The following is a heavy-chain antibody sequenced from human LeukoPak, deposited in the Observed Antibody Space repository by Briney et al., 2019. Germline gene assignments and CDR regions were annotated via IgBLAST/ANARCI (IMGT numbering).Heavy chain of an antibody. CDR2: IIPILGIA. J-gene: IGHJ4*02. D-gene: IGHD3-22*01. CDR3: ARNTMIVVAASPNYFDY. Sequence: SVKVSCKASGYTFTTYGISWVRQAPGQGLEWMGRIIPILGIANYAQKFQGRVTITADKSTSTAYMELSSLRSEDTAVYYCARNTMIVVAASPNYFDYWGQGTLVTVSS. CDR1: GYTFTTYG. V-gene: IGHV1-69*04.